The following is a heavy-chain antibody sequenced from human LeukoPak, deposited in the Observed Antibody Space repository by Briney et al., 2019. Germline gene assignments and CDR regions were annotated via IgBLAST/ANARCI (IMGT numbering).Heavy chain of an antibody. Sequence: GGSLRLSCAASGFTFSNYAMNWVRQAPGKGLEWVSYISSSGSTTYYADSVKGRFTISRDNAKNSLYLQMNSQRAEDTPVYYWARDLLGRIGRGVASDIWGEGTMVTVSS. CDR1: GFTFSNYA. V-gene: IGHV3-48*03. CDR3: ARDLLGRIGRGVASDI. CDR2: ISSSGSTT. J-gene: IGHJ3*02. D-gene: IGHD2-15*01.